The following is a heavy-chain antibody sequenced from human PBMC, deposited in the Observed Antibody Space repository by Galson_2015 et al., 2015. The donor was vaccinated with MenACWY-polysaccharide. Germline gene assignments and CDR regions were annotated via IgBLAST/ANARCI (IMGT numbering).Heavy chain of an antibody. V-gene: IGHV3-13*01. CDR3: VREFTGSSISSYSSYFDL. CDR2: IGTGGDT. CDR1: GSTLSSFD. D-gene: IGHD6-13*01. J-gene: IGHJ2*01. Sequence: SLRLSCAASGSTLSSFDMHWVRHVIGKGLEWVAAIGTGGDTYYSGSVKGRFTISRESAKNSLYLQRNSLSAGDTAVYYCVREFTGSSISSYSSYFDLSCRGTLSTVS.